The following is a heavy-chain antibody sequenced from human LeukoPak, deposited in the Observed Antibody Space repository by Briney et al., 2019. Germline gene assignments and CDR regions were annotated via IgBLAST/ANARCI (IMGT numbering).Heavy chain of an antibody. D-gene: IGHD3-3*02. V-gene: IGHV1-2*02. CDR2: INPNSGAT. CDR3: ASPSIFRYPDAFDI. J-gene: IGHJ3*02. CDR1: GYTFTGYY. Sequence: GASVKVSCKTSGYTFTGYYMHWVRQGPGQGLEWMGWINPNSGATNYAQKFQGRVTMTRDTSISTAYMELSRLRSDDTAVYCCASPSIFRYPDAFDISGQGTMVTVSS.